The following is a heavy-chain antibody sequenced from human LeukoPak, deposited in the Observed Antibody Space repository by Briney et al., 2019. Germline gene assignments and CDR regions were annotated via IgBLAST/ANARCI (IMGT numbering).Heavy chain of an antibody. J-gene: IGHJ4*02. CDR3: ARHLGSWRQWVIQGGFDY. D-gene: IGHD6-19*01. CDR1: GGSIYSTNYY. CDR2: IYYSGST. Sequence: PSETLSLTCTVSGGSIYSTNYYWAWIRQPPGKGLEWIASIYYSGSTYYNPSLKSRVTTSIDSRNQVSLKLSSVTAADTAVYYCARHLGSWRQWVIQGGFDYWGQGTLVTVSS. V-gene: IGHV4-39*01.